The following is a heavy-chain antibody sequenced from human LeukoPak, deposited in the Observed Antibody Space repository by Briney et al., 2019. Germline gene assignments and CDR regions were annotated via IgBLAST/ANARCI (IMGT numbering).Heavy chain of an antibody. CDR1: GFTFSSYA. CDR3: AKGEWLAYKPFDY. V-gene: IGHV3-23*01. J-gene: IGHJ4*02. CDR2: ISGSGGST. D-gene: IGHD6-19*01. Sequence: QSGGSLRLSCAASGFTFSSYAMSWVRQAPGKGLEWVSAISGSGGSTYYADSVKGRFTISRDNSKNTLYLQMNSLRAEDTAVYYCAKGEWLAYKPFDYWGQGTLVTVSS.